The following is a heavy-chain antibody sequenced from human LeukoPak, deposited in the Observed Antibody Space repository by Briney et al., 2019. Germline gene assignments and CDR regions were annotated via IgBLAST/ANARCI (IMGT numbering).Heavy chain of an antibody. V-gene: IGHV3-11*01. CDR1: GFTFSDYY. D-gene: IGHD3-22*01. J-gene: IGHJ4*02. Sequence: GGSLRLSCAASGFTFSDYYMSWIRQAPGKGLEWVSCISSSGSTIYYADSVKGRFTISRDNAKNSLYLQMNSLRAEDTAVYYCAREGYYDSSGYHLDYWGQGTLVTVSS. CDR3: AREGYYDSSGYHLDY. CDR2: ISSSGSTI.